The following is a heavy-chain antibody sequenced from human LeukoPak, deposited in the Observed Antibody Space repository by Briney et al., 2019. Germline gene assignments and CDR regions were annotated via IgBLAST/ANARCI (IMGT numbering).Heavy chain of an antibody. D-gene: IGHD2-15*01. CDR1: GGSISSSSYY. CDR2: IYYSGST. J-gene: IGHJ5*02. V-gene: IGHV4-39*07. CDR3: ARRYCSGEPCWFDP. Sequence: PSETLSLTCTVSGGSISSSSYYWGWIRQPPGKGLEWIGSIYYSGSTYYNPSLKSRVTISVDTSKNQFSLKLSSVTAADTAVYYCARRYCSGEPCWFDPWGQGTLVTVSS.